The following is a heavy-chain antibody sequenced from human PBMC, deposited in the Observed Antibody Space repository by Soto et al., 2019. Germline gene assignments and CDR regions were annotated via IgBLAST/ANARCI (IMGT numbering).Heavy chain of an antibody. CDR2: IGSSSVTI. Sequence: LSLSCAASGFTFSTHGMNWVRQAPGKGLEWVSSIGSSSVTIFHADSVKGRFTISRDSAKNSLYLQMNSLRAEDTAMYYCARVPSSGRPYFFDYWGLGTLVTVSS. D-gene: IGHD6-19*01. CDR1: GFTFSTHG. V-gene: IGHV3-48*01. J-gene: IGHJ4*02. CDR3: ARVPSSGRPYFFDY.